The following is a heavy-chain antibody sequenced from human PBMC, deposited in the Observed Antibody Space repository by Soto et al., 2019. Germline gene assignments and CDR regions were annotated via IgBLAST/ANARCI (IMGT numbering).Heavy chain of an antibody. D-gene: IGHD5-12*01. Sequence: SVKVSCKASGGTFSSYAISWVRQAPGQGLEWMGGIIPIFGTANYAQKFQGRVTITADESTSTAYMELSSLRSEDTAVYYCARGTGDIVAHCDPYYYGMDVWGQGTTVTVSS. CDR1: GGTFSSYA. V-gene: IGHV1-69*13. J-gene: IGHJ6*02. CDR2: IIPIFGTA. CDR3: ARGTGDIVAHCDPYYYGMDV.